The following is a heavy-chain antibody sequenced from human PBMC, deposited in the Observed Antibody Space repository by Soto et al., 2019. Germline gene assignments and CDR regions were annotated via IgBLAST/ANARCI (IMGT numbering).Heavy chain of an antibody. V-gene: IGHV4-61*01. D-gene: IGHD6-13*01. CDR1: GGSVSSGSYY. J-gene: IGHJ5*02. CDR2: IYYSGST. Sequence: SETLSLTCTVSGGSVSSGSYYWSWIRQPPGKGLEWIGYIYYSGSTNYNPSLKSRVTISVDTSKNQFSLKLSSVTAADTAVYYCARGVVIAAAGDNWFDPWGQGTRVTVSS. CDR3: ARGVVIAAAGDNWFDP.